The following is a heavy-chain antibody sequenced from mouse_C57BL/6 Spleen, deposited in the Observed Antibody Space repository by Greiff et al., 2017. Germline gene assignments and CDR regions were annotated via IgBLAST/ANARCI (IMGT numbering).Heavy chain of an antibody. J-gene: IGHJ3*01. D-gene: IGHD2-3*01. CDR1: GYSITSGYD. CDR2: IRSSGST. V-gene: IGHV3-1*01. CDR3: ARGGYSFAY. Sequence: VQLQESGPGMVKPSQSLSLTCTVTGYSITSGYDWHWIRHFPGNKLEWMGYIRSSGSTNYNPSLKSRISITHDTSKNHFFLKLNSVTTEDTATYYGARGGYSFAYWGQGTLVTVSA.